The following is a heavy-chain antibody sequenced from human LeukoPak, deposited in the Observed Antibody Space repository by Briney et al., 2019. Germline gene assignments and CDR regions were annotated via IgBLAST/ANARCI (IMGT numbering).Heavy chain of an antibody. Sequence: GGSLRLSCAASGFTFSDYYMSWIRQAPGKGLEWVSYISSSGSTIYYADSVKGRFTISRDNAKNSLYLQMNSLRAEDTAVYYCARDRQHLSGIIAGNNWFDRWGQGTLVTVSS. J-gene: IGHJ5*02. D-gene: IGHD6-13*01. V-gene: IGHV3-11*01. CDR1: GFTFSDYY. CDR3: ARDRQHLSGIIAGNNWFDR. CDR2: ISSSGSTI.